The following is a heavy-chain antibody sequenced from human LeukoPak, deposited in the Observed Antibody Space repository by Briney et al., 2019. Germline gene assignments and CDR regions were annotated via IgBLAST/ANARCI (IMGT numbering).Heavy chain of an antibody. CDR1: GYSISSGYY. D-gene: IGHD5-18*01. CDR2: IDHSGST. Sequence: SETLSLTCTVSGYSISSGYYWGWIRQPPGKGLEWTGSIDHSGSTYYNPSLKSRITISVDTSKNQFSLKLSSVTAADTAVYYCARLGRGYSYGYYYWGQGTLVTVSS. J-gene: IGHJ4*02. CDR3: ARLGRGYSYGYYY. V-gene: IGHV4-38-2*02.